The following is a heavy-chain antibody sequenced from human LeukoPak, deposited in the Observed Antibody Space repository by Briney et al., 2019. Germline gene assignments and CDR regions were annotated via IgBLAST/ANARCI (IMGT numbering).Heavy chain of an antibody. CDR1: GFTFSSYG. J-gene: IGHJ4*02. V-gene: IGHV3-30*03. Sequence: PGGSLRLSCAASGFTFSSYGMHWVRQAPGKGLEWVAVISYDGSNKYYADSVKGRFTIFRDNSKNTLYLQMNSLRAEDTAVYYCATDSSGWFYFDYWGQGTLVTVSS. D-gene: IGHD6-19*01. CDR3: ATDSSGWFYFDY. CDR2: ISYDGSNK.